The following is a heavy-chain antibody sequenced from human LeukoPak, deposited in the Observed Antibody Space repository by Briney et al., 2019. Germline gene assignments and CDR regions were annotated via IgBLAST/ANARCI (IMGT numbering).Heavy chain of an antibody. CDR3: ARPGITAFDI. V-gene: IGHV3-48*01. CDR1: GFTPSSHN. Sequence: GSLRLSCVASGFTPSSHNINWVRQAPGKGLEWVSHISSSGSVTYYGDSVKGRITISRDNAKNSVSLYMNSLRAEDSAVYYCARPGITAFDIWGQGTMVTVSS. J-gene: IGHJ3*02. CDR2: ISSSGSVT. D-gene: IGHD3-10*01.